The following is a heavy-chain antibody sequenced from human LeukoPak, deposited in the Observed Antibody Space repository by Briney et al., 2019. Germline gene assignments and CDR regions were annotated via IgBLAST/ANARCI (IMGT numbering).Heavy chain of an antibody. CDR3: ARCGTLEYLQH. CDR1: GFTTSSDE. CDR2: ISSSGSTI. V-gene: IGHV3-48*03. Sequence: GGSLRLSCAASGFTTSSDEMNWVRQAPGKGLEWVSYISSSGSTIYYADSVKGRFTISRDNAKNSLYLQMNSLRAEDTAVYYCARCGTLEYLQHWGQGTLVTVSS. J-gene: IGHJ1*01.